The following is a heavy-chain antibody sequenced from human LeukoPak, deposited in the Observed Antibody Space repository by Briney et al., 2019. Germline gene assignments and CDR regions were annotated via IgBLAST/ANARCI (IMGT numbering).Heavy chain of an antibody. CDR1: GFTFSRSA. V-gene: IGHV1-58*02. Sequence: GTSVKVSCKASGFTFSRSAMQWVRQARGQRLEWIGWIVVGSGHTYYAQRFQERVTITAHMSTSTAYMELSSLRSEDTAVYYCAAAPYDYSNAEYYIDLWAKGTTVTVSS. CDR3: AAAPYDYSNAEYYIDL. CDR2: IVVGSGHT. J-gene: IGHJ6*03. D-gene: IGHD4-11*01.